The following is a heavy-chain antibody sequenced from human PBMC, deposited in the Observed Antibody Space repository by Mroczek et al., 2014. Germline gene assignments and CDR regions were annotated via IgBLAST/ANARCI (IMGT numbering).Heavy chain of an antibody. CDR1: GFSLSNTRMG. J-gene: IGHJ4*02. D-gene: IGHD3-10*01. CDR3: ARIRYGMVRESLFDY. Sequence: ESGPVLVKPTETLTLTCTVSGFSLSNTRMGVSWIRQPPGKALEWLAHIFSNDEKSYSTSLKSRLTISKDTSKSQVVLTMTNMDPVDTATYYCARIRYGMVRESLFDYWGQGTLVTVSS. CDR2: IFSNDEK. V-gene: IGHV2-26*01.